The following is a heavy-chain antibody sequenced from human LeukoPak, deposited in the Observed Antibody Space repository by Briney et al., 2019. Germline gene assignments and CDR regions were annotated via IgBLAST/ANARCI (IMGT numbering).Heavy chain of an antibody. Sequence: GSLRLSCAASGFSVIDFALTWVRQAPGEGLEWVSSMSGTAGATYYADSVKGRFTISRDNSKNTLYLQMNSLRAEDTAVYYCAKGVVPTAIRQYYYYGMDVWGQGTTVTVSS. CDR2: MSGTAGAT. CDR3: AKGVVPTAIRQYYYYGMDV. CDR1: GFSVIDFA. V-gene: IGHV3-23*01. J-gene: IGHJ6*02. D-gene: IGHD5-18*01.